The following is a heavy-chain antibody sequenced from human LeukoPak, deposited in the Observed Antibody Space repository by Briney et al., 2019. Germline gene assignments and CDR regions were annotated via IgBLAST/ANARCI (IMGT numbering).Heavy chain of an antibody. CDR1: GGSVSSGSYY. V-gene: IGHV4-61*01. CDR3: ARVGAAAGSLDY. CDR2: IYYSGST. J-gene: IGHJ4*02. D-gene: IGHD6-13*01. Sequence: PSGTLSLTCTVSGGSVSSGSYYWSWIRQPPGKGLEWIGYIYYSGSTNYNPSLKSRVTISVDTSKNQFSLKLSSVTAADTAVYYCARVGAAAGSLDYWGQGTLVTVSS.